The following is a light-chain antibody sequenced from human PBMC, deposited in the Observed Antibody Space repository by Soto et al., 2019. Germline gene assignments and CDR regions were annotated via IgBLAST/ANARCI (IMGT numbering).Light chain of an antibody. J-gene: IGKJ4*01. Sequence: DIVMTQSPDSLAVSLGERATINCKSSQSVLYSSNNKNYLAWYQQRPGQPPKLLLYWASTRESGVPDRFSGSGSGTDFILTISSLQAEDGAVYFCQQYYKTPLTFGGGTKVEIK. CDR1: QSVLYSSNNKNY. V-gene: IGKV4-1*01. CDR2: WAS. CDR3: QQYYKTPLT.